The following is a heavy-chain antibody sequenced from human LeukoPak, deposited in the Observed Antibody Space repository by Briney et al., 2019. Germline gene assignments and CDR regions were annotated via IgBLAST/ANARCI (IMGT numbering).Heavy chain of an antibody. D-gene: IGHD2-21*01. CDR2: INHSGST. J-gene: IGHJ4*02. Sequence: SETLSLTCAVYGGSFSGYYWSWIRQPPGKGLEWIGEINHSGSTNYNPSLKSRVTISVDTSKNQFSLKLSSVTAGDRAVYYCAREKGTIRKRYFDYWGQGNLVTVSS. CDR3: AREKGTIRKRYFDY. CDR1: GGSFSGYY. V-gene: IGHV4-34*01.